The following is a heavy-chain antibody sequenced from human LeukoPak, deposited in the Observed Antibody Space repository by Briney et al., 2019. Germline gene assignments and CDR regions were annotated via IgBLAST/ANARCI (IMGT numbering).Heavy chain of an antibody. CDR2: INPSGGST. J-gene: IGHJ6*03. V-gene: IGHV1-46*01. Sequence: ASVKVSCKASGYTFTSYYMHWVRQAPGQGLEWMGIINPSGGSTSYAQKFQGRVTMTRDTSTSTVYMELSSLRSEDTAVYYCARGAGLRFLEWPPPNYYYYYMDAWGKGTTVTVSS. CDR1: GYTFTSYY. CDR3: ARGAGLRFLEWPPPNYYYYYMDA. D-gene: IGHD3-3*01.